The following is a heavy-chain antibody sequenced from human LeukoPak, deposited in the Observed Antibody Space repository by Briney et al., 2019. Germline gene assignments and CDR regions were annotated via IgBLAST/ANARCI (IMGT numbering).Heavy chain of an antibody. CDR2: IYYSGST. J-gene: IGHJ4*02. CDR1: GGSISSSSYY. CDR3: ARQPRYSSSSGSYGY. Sequence: SETLSLTCTVSGGSISSSSYYWGWIRQPPGKGLEWIGSIYYSGSTYYNPSLKSRVTISVDTSKNQFSLKLSSVTAADTAVYYCARQPRYSSSSGSYGYWGQGTLVTVSS. V-gene: IGHV4-39*01. D-gene: IGHD6-6*01.